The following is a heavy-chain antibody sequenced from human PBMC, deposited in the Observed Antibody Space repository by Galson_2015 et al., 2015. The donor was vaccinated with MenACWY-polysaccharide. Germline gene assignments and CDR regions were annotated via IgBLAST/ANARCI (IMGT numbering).Heavy chain of an antibody. J-gene: IGHJ4*02. D-gene: IGHD2-21*01. CDR2: ISSSSGTI. CDR3: ASTSPNSF. V-gene: IGHV3-48*01. CDR1: GFTFSSNR. Sequence: SLRLSCAASGFTFSSNRMNWVRQAPGMGLEWVSYISSSSGTIYYADSVKGRFTISRDDAKNSLYLQMNSLRAEDTAVYYCASTSPNSFWGQGTRVIVSS.